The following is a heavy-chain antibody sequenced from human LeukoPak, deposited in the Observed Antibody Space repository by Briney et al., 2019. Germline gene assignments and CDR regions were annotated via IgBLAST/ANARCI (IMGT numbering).Heavy chain of an antibody. J-gene: IGHJ4*02. Sequence: SETLSLTCAVYGGSFSGYYCSWIRQPPGKGQEWIGEINHSGSTNYNPSPKSRVTISVDTSKNQFSLKLSSVTAADTAVYYCISTSPIPQYYFDYWGQGTLVTVSS. V-gene: IGHV4-34*01. CDR2: INHSGST. D-gene: IGHD2-2*01. CDR3: ISTSPIPQYYFDY. CDR1: GGSFSGYY.